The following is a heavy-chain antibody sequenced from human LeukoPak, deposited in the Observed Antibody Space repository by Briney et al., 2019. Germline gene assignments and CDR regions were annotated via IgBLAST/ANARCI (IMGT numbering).Heavy chain of an antibody. D-gene: IGHD6-19*01. CDR1: GGSISSGGYY. CDR3: ARASYSSGWPEDY. V-gene: IGHV4-31*03. CDR2: IYYSGST. J-gene: IGHJ4*02. Sequence: SQTLSLTCTVSGGSISSGGYYWSWIRQHPGKGLEWIGYIYYSGSTYYNPSLKSRVTISVDTSKNQFSLKLSSVTAADTAVYYCARASYSSGWPEDYRGQGTLVTVSS.